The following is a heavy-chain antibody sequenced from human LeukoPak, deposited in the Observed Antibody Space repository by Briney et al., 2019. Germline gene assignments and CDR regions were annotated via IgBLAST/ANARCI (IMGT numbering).Heavy chain of an antibody. CDR1: GGSISSYY. V-gene: IGHV4-59*01. J-gene: IGHJ3*02. CDR3: AREADYYDSSGYPRGAFDI. Sequence: SETLSLTCTVSGGSISSYYWSWIRQPPGKGLEWIGYIYYSGSTNYNPSLKSRVTISVDTSKNQFSLKLSSVTAADTAVYYCAREADYYDSSGYPRGAFDIWGQGTMVTVPS. D-gene: IGHD3-22*01. CDR2: IYYSGST.